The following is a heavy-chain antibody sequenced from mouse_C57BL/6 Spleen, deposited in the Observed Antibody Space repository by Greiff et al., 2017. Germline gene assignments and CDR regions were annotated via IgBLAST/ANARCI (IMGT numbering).Heavy chain of an antibody. CDR1: GFNIKDDY. CDR2: IDPENGDT. CDR3: TTSLITTVVAPCARDY. V-gene: IGHV14-4*01. J-gene: IGHJ4*01. Sequence: VQLQQSGAELVRPGASVKLSCTASGFNIKDDYMHWVKQRPEQGLEWIGWIDPENGDTESASKFQGKAAITADTSSNTAYLQLSSLTSEDTAVYYCTTSLITTVVAPCARDYWGQGASVTVTS. D-gene: IGHD1-1*01.